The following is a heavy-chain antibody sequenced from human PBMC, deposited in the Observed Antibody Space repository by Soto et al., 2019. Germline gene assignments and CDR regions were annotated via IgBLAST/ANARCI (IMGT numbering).Heavy chain of an antibody. D-gene: IGHD1-26*01. CDR3: ARSRNSAVADSFDF. Sequence: GSLRLSCAASGFTFRNYAIHWVRQAPGKGLEWVAVISRDGSHKYYLDSVKGRFTISRDNSKDTVNLLMNSLRDDDSAMYYCARSRNSAVADSFDFWGQGTLVTVSS. J-gene: IGHJ4*02. CDR2: ISRDGSHK. V-gene: IGHV3-30*04. CDR1: GFTFRNYA.